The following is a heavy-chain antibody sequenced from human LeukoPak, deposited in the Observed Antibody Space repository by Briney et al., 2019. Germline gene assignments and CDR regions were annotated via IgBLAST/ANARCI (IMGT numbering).Heavy chain of an antibody. J-gene: IGHJ4*02. Sequence: GGSLRLSCAASGFTFSRNAMIWVRQAPGKGLEWFSAISGSGSDTYYADSVKGRFTISRDNSKNTVYLRMNSLRAEDTAIYYCAKDPWGSRGYFDYWGQGTLVTVSS. V-gene: IGHV3-23*01. CDR1: GFTFSRNA. D-gene: IGHD7-27*01. CDR2: ISGSGSDT. CDR3: AKDPWGSRGYFDY.